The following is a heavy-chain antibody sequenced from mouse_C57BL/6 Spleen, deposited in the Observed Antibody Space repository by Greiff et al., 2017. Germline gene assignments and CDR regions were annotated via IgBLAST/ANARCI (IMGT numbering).Heavy chain of an antibody. J-gene: IGHJ4*01. CDR1: GFSLTSYG. D-gene: IGHD4-1*01. V-gene: IGHV2-2*01. CDR3: ARSNWYAMDY. CDR2: IWSGGST. Sequence: VQLQQSGPGLVQPSQSLSITCTVSGFSLTSYGVHWVRQSPGKGLEWLGVIWSGGSTDYNADFISRLSISKDNSKSQVFFKMNSLQTADTAIYYCARSNWYAMDYWGQGTSVTVSS.